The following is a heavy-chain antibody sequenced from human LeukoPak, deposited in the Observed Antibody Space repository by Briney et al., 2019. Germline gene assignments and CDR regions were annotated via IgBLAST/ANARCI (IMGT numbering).Heavy chain of an antibody. D-gene: IGHD2-15*01. J-gene: IGHJ4*02. CDR2: ISGSGGST. Sequence: GGSLRLSCAASGFTFSNAWMSWVRQAPGKGLEWVSAISGSGGSTYYADSVKGRFTISRDNSKNTPYLQMNSLRAEDTAVYYCAKGGYCSGGSCYYFDYWGQGTLVTVSS. CDR1: GFTFSNAW. CDR3: AKGGYCSGGSCYYFDY. V-gene: IGHV3-23*01.